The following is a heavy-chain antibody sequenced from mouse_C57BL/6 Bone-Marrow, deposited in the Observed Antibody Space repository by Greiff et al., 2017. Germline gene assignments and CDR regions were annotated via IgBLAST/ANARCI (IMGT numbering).Heavy chain of an antibody. Sequence: QVQLKESGPGLVQPSQSLSITCTVSGFSLPSYGVHWVRQSPGKGLEWLGVIWSGGSTDYNAAFISRLSISKDNSKSQVFFKMNSLQADDTAIYYCARNEDYGSSYYFDYWGQGTTLTVSS. J-gene: IGHJ2*01. CDR1: GFSLPSYG. CDR2: IWSGGST. D-gene: IGHD1-1*01. V-gene: IGHV2-2*01. CDR3: ARNEDYGSSYYFDY.